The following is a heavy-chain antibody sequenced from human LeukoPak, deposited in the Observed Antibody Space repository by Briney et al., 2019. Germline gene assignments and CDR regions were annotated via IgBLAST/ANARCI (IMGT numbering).Heavy chain of an antibody. V-gene: IGHV1-18*01. CDR3: ARDSVVVVVAATLFYYGMDV. J-gene: IGHJ6*02. D-gene: IGHD2-15*01. CDR1: GYTFTSYG. Sequence: ASVKVSCKASGYTFTSYGISWVRQAPGQGLEWMGWISAYNGNTNYAQKLQGRVTMTTDTSTSTAYMELRSLRSDDTAVYYCARDSVVVVVAATLFYYGMDVWGQGTMVTVSS. CDR2: ISAYNGNT.